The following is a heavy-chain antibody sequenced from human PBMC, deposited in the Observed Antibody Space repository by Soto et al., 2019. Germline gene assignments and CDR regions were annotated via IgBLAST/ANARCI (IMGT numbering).Heavy chain of an antibody. CDR1: GFTFSSYA. J-gene: IGHJ4*02. V-gene: IGHV3-23*01. D-gene: IGHD3-10*01. CDR2: ISGSGGST. CDR3: AKDPPYGSGSPTYSFDY. Sequence: GGSLRLSCAASGFTFSSYAMSWVRQAPGKGLEWVSAISGSGGSTYYADSVKGRFTISRDNSKNTLYLQMNSLRAEDTAVYYCAKDPPYGSGSPTYSFDYWGQGTLVTVSS.